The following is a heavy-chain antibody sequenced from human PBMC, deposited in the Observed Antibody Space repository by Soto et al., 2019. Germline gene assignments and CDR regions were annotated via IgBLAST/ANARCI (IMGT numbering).Heavy chain of an antibody. Sequence: SETLSLTCTVSGGSVSRGSFYWSWIRQPPGKGLEWIGYMYYSGITKYNPSLKSRVTISLVRSNNQFSLKLSSVTAADTAIYYCARGEGYYYQLRYWGQGTLVTVSS. D-gene: IGHD3-10*01. V-gene: IGHV4-61*01. J-gene: IGHJ4*02. CDR2: MYYSGIT. CDR1: GGSVSRGSFY. CDR3: ARGEGYYYQLRY.